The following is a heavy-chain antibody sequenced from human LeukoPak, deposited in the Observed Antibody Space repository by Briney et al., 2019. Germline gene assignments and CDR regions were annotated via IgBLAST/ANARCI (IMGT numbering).Heavy chain of an antibody. CDR1: GFTFSTYV. J-gene: IGHJ4*02. D-gene: IGHD3-3*01. Sequence: GGSLRLSCAASGFTFSTYVMSWVRQAPGKGLEWVSGMTGSGNYIFYADSVKGRFTISRDNSKNTLYLQMDSLRAEDTAVYYCARDRAWNYFDYWGQGTLVTVSS. CDR2: MTGSGNYI. CDR3: ARDRAWNYFDY. V-gene: IGHV3-23*01.